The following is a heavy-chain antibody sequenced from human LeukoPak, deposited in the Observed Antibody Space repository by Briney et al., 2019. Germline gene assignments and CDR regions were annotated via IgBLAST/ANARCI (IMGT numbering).Heavy chain of an antibody. D-gene: IGHD3-22*01. CDR2: ISAYNGNT. CDR3: ARDRGADYYDSSGYPDDI. Sequence: ASVKVSCKVSGYTLTELSMHWVRQAPGQGLEWMGWISAYNGNTNYAQKLQGRVTMTTDTSTSTAYMELRSLRSDDTAVYYCARDRGADYYDSSGYPDDIWGQGTMVTVSS. V-gene: IGHV1-18*01. CDR1: GYTLTELS. J-gene: IGHJ3*02.